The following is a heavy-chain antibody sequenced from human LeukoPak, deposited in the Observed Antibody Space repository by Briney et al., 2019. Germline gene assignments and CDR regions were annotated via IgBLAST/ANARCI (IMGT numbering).Heavy chain of an antibody. CDR1: GGSFSGYY. CDR2: INHSGST. Sequence: PSETLSLTCAVYGGSFSGYYWSWIRQPPGKGLEWIGEINHSGSTDYNPSLKSRVTISVDTSKNQFSLKLSSVTAADTAVYYCARGRVFVVGLDYWGQGTLVTVSS. CDR3: ARGRVFVVGLDY. D-gene: IGHD2-15*01. J-gene: IGHJ4*02. V-gene: IGHV4-34*01.